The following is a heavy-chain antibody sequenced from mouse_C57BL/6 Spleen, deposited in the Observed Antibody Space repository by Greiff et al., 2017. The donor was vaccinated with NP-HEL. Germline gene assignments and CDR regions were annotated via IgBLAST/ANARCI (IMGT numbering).Heavy chain of an antibody. CDR1: GFTFSSYG. Sequence: DVMLVESGGDLVKPGGSLKLSCAASGFTFSSYGMSWVRQTPDKRLEWVATISSGGSYTYYPASVKGRFTISRDNAKNTLYLQMSSLKSEDTAMYYCAREGGYGGYAMDYWGQGTSVTVSS. CDR3: AREGGYGGYAMDY. D-gene: IGHD2-2*01. J-gene: IGHJ4*01. CDR2: ISSGGSYT. V-gene: IGHV5-6*02.